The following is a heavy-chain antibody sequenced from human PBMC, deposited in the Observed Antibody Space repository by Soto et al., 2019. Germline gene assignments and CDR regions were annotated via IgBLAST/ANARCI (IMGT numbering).Heavy chain of an antibody. D-gene: IGHD6-13*01. V-gene: IGHV6-1*01. J-gene: IGHJ5*02. Sequence: SQTLSLTCVISGDIVSSHSAAWNSIRQPPSRGLEWLGRTYYRSKWYNDDAVSVKSRLTINPHHSKNQFSLQLNSVTHEDTAVYYCARDLGYGSSGYDWCWFDPWGQGTLVTVSS. CDR3: ARDLGYGSSGYDWCWFDP. CDR2: TYYRSKWYN. CDR1: GDIVSSHSAA.